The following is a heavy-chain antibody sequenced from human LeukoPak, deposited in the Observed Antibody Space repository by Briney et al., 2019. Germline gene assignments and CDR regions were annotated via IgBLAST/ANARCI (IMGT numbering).Heavy chain of an antibody. Sequence: PRASVKVSCRTSGYIFSNYDINWVRRATGQGLEWMGWMNPKSGNGGYAQNFQGRVTLTRDTSINTVYMEMSSLRSEDTAVYYCARENRYCSGGSCYNRKHWFDPWGQGTLVTVSS. V-gene: IGHV1-8*01. J-gene: IGHJ5*02. CDR1: GYIFSNYD. D-gene: IGHD2-15*01. CDR2: MNPKSGNG. CDR3: ARENRYCSGGSCYNRKHWFDP.